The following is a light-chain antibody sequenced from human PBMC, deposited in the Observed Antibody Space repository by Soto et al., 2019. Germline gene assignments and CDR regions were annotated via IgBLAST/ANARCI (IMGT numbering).Light chain of an antibody. CDR2: AAS. CDR3: LLYGSSPMYT. J-gene: IGKJ2*01. V-gene: IGKV3-20*01. CDR1: QSVSSY. Sequence: EIVLTQSPATLSLSPGERATLSCRASQSVSSYLAWYQQKPGQAPRLLIYAASNRATGIPDRFSGSGSGTDFTLTISRLEPEDFAVYYCLLYGSSPMYTFGQGTKLEIK.